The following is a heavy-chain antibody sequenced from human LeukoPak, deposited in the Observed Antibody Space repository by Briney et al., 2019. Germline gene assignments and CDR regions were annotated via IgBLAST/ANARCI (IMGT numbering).Heavy chain of an antibody. CDR2: ISGSGGST. CDR1: GFTFSSYA. V-gene: IGHV3-23*01. J-gene: IGHJ4*02. Sequence: GGSLRLSCAASGFTFSSYAMSWVRQAPGKGLEWASAISGSGGSTYYAGSVKGRFTISRDNSKNTLYLQMNSLRAEDTAVYYCAKVYYYDSSGYLDYWGQGTLVTVSS. D-gene: IGHD3-22*01. CDR3: AKVYYYDSSGYLDY.